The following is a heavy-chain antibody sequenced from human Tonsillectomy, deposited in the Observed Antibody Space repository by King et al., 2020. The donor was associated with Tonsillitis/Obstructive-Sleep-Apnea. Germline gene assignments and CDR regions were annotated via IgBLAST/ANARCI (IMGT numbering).Heavy chain of an antibody. V-gene: IGHV1-69*01. Sequence: VQLVESGAEVKKPGSSVKVSCKASGGIFSSYVISWVRQAPGQGLEWMGGIIPIFGTANYAQKFQGRVTITADESTSTAYMELRSLRSEDTAVYYCARTSGGMCSSTSCYLNGFDIWGQGTMVTVSS. CDR3: ARTSGGMCSSTSCYLNGFDI. CDR1: GGIFSSYV. J-gene: IGHJ3*02. CDR2: IIPIFGTA. D-gene: IGHD2-2*01.